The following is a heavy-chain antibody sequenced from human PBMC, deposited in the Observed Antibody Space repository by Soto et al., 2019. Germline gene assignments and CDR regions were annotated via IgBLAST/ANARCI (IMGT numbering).Heavy chain of an antibody. Sequence: EVQLLESGGGLVQPGGSLRLSCAASGFTFSSYAMSWVRQAPGKGLEWVSAISGSGGSTYYADSVKGRFTISRDNSKNTLYLQMNSLRAEDTAVYYCAKQLRFLEWLSADVGYFDLWGRGTLVTVSS. J-gene: IGHJ2*01. V-gene: IGHV3-23*01. CDR3: AKQLRFLEWLSADVGYFDL. CDR1: GFTFSSYA. CDR2: ISGSGGST. D-gene: IGHD3-3*01.